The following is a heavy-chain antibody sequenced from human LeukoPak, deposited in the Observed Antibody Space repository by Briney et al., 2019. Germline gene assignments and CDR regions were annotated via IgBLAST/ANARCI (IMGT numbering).Heavy chain of an antibody. CDR1: GFTFSNYW. CDR2: INQDGSEK. D-gene: IGHD3-22*01. J-gene: IGHJ3*02. V-gene: IGHV3-7*04. Sequence: GGSLRLSCAASGFTFSNYWMSWVRQAPGKGLEWVANINQDGSEKYYVDSVKGRFTISRDNTKNSLYLQMNSLRAEDTAVYYCARESDSSGFGAFDIWGQGTMVTVSS. CDR3: ARESDSSGFGAFDI.